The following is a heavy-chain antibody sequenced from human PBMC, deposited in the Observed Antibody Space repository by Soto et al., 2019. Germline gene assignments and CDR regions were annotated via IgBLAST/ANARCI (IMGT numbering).Heavy chain of an antibody. D-gene: IGHD1-20*01. CDR1: GFTFSSYW. CDR2: IKQDGSEK. CDR3: ASLVEYNWNNADY. Sequence: HPGGSLRLSCAASGFTFSSYWMSWVRQAPGKGLEWVANIKQDGSEKYYVDSVKGRFTISRDNAKNSLYLQMNSLRAEDTAVYYCASLVEYNWNNADYWGQGTLVTVSS. V-gene: IGHV3-7*01. J-gene: IGHJ4*02.